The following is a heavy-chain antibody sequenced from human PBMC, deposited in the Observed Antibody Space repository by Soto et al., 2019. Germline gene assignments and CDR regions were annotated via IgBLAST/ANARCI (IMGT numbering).Heavy chain of an antibody. J-gene: IGHJ3*02. CDR1: GFTFSDYY. CDR3: ARAEKSCGGGCWDAFDI. V-gene: IGHV3-11*01. Sequence: PGGSLRLSCAASGFTFSDYYMSWVRQAPGKGLEWVSYISSNGSTIYYADSVKGRCTISRDNAKNTLYLQMNSLRAEDTAVYYCARAEKSCGGGCWDAFDIWGQGTMVTV. CDR2: ISSNGSTI. D-gene: IGHD2-21*02.